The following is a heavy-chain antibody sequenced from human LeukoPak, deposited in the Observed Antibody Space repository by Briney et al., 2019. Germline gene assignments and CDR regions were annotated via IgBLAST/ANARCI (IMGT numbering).Heavy chain of an antibody. Sequence: PGGSLRLSCAASGFTVSSNYMSWVRQAPGKGLEWVSVIYSGGSTHYADSVKGRFTISRHNSKNTLYLQMNSLRAEDTAVYYCAREENDYGDYVAVWGQGTLVTVSS. J-gene: IGHJ4*02. CDR3: AREENDYGDYVAV. CDR1: GFTVSSNY. D-gene: IGHD4-17*01. V-gene: IGHV3-53*04. CDR2: IYSGGST.